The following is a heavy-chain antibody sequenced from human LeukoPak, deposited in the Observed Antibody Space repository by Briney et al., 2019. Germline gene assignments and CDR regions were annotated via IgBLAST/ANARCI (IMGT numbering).Heavy chain of an antibody. J-gene: IGHJ6*02. Sequence: GGSLRLSCAASGFTFSTYAMTWVRQAPGKGLEWVSAISGIGGSTYYADSVKGRFTISRDNSKNTLYLQMNRLKTEDTAVYYCTRHSDKYCSGSNCYVYNFYGLDVWGQGTTVTVSS. CDR2: ISGIGGST. V-gene: IGHV3-23*01. D-gene: IGHD2-15*01. CDR1: GFTFSTYA. CDR3: TRHSDKYCSGSNCYVYNFYGLDV.